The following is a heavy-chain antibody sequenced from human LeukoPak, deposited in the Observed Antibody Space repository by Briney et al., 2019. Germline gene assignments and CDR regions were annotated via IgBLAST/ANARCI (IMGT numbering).Heavy chain of an antibody. CDR2: INPNSGGT. V-gene: IGHV1-2*02. CDR3: ARVQWSQPHPDV. D-gene: IGHD3-10*01. CDR1: GYTFTGYY. Sequence: ASVKVSCKASGYTFTGYYMHWVRQAPGQGLEWMGWINPNSGGTNYAQKFQGRVTMTRGTSISTAYMELSRLRSDDTAVYYCARVQWSQPHPDVWGKGTTVTVSS. J-gene: IGHJ6*04.